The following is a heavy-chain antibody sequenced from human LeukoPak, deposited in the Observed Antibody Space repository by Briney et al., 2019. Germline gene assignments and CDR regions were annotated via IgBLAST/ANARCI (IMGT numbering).Heavy chain of an antibody. J-gene: IGHJ2*01. Sequence: SETLSLTCTVSGYSISSGYYWGWIRQPPGKGLEWIGSIYHSGSTYYNSSLKSRVTISVDTSKNQFSLKLSSVTAADTAVYYCARSMVREVIKSHWYFDLWGRGTLVTVSS. V-gene: IGHV4-38-2*02. CDR3: ARSMVREVIKSHWYFDL. CDR1: GYSISSGYY. D-gene: IGHD3-10*01. CDR2: IYHSGST.